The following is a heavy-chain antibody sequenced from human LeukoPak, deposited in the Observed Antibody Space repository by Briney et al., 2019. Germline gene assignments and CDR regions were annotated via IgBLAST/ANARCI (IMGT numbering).Heavy chain of an antibody. CDR1: GFTFSSYG. V-gene: IGHV3-23*01. D-gene: IGHD6-19*01. J-gene: IGHJ6*03. CDR2: ISGSGGST. Sequence: GGSLRLSCAASGFTFSSYGMSWVRQAPGKGLEWVSAISGSGGSTYYADSVKGRFTISRDNSKNTLYLQMNSLRAEDTAVYYCAKAYSSGWPNYYYYMDVWGKGTTVTVSS. CDR3: AKAYSSGWPNYYYYMDV.